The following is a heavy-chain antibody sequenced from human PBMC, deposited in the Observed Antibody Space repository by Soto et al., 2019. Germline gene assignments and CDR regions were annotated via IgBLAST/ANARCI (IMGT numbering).Heavy chain of an antibody. CDR2: VSRAGTYT. CDR3: VKYTVTEDLGES. D-gene: IGHD3-16*01. Sequence: EVQLLESGGDVVRPGGSLRLSCAASGFTFSSYAMGWVRQAPGKGLEWVAGVSRAGTYTFYADSVRGRFSISSDNSRDTVDLYMNALRGADTAVYFCVKYTVTEDLGESWGQGTLVSVSS. J-gene: IGHJ5*02. CDR1: GFTFSSYA. V-gene: IGHV3-23*01.